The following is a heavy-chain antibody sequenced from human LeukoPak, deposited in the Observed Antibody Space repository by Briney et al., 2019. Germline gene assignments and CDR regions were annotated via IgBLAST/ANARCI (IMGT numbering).Heavy chain of an antibody. J-gene: IGHJ6*03. V-gene: IGHV3-48*01. Sequence: PGGSLRLSCAASGFTFSSYSMNWVRQAPGKGLEWVSYISSSSSTIYYADSVKGRFTISRDNAKNSLYLQMDSLRAEDTAVYYCARRGYSYGPGYYYFYMDVWGKGTTLTVSS. CDR2: ISSSSSTI. D-gene: IGHD5-18*01. CDR1: GFTFSSYS. CDR3: ARRGYSYGPGYYYFYMDV.